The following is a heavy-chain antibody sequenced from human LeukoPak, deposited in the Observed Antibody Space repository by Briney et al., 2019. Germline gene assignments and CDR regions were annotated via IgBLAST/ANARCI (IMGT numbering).Heavy chain of an antibody. CDR3: AKDGSSYYYIYY. CDR1: GFTFSSYA. Sequence: PGGSLRLSCAVSGFTFSSYAMSWVRQAPGKGLEWVSTISGSGENTYHADSVKGRFTISRDNSKNTLYLQMNSLRADDTAVYYCAKDGSSYYYIYYWGQGTLVTVSS. V-gene: IGHV3-23*01. CDR2: ISGSGENT. D-gene: IGHD3-22*01. J-gene: IGHJ4*02.